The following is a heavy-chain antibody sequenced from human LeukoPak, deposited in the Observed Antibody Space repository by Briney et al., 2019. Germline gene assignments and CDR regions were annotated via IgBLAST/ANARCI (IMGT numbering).Heavy chain of an antibody. Sequence: KTSETLSLTCSVSGVPVSDGRYYWTWIRQYPGKGLEWIGYKYYSGSAKYNPSLESRLTISIDTSKNQFSLQLSSVTAADTATYYCATPYCSSISCLDVFNMWGQGTRVTVSS. CDR2: KYYSGSA. V-gene: IGHV4-31*03. CDR1: GVPVSDGRYY. J-gene: IGHJ3*02. CDR3: ATPYCSSISCLDVFNM. D-gene: IGHD2-2*01.